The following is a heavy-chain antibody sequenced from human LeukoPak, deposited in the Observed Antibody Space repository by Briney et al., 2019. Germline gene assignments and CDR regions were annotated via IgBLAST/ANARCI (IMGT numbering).Heavy chain of an antibody. CDR3: ARLNYSSSCFDY. D-gene: IGHD6-13*01. Sequence: SETLSLTCTVSGGSISSNKYYWGWIRQPPGKGLEWIGNIYYSASTYYKSSLKSRVTISVDTSKNQFSLKLTSVTAADTAVYYCARLNYSSSCFDYWGQGTLVVVPS. J-gene: IGHJ4*02. V-gene: IGHV4-39*01. CDR1: GGSISSNKYY. CDR2: IYYSAST.